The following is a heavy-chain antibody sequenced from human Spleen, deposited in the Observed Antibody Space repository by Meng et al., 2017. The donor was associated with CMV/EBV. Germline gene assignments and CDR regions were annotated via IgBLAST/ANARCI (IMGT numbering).Heavy chain of an antibody. V-gene: IGHV3-30*02. Sequence: GGSLRLSCAASGFTFSTFGMHWVRQAPGKGLEWVAFIRYDGSNEYYADSMKGRFTISRDNSKNTLFVQMNSLRTEDTAVYYCAKTKRKWKDMWEAMDVWGQGTTVTVSS. CDR3: AKTKRKWKDMWEAMDV. J-gene: IGHJ6*02. CDR2: IRYDGSNE. D-gene: IGHD1-1*01. CDR1: GFTFSTFG.